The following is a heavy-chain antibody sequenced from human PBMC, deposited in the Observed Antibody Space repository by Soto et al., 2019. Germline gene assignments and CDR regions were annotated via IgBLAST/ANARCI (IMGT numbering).Heavy chain of an antibody. CDR2: IWYDGSNK. CDR1: GFTFSSYG. CDR3: ARDMVTSVGATASPVFDY. D-gene: IGHD1-26*01. Sequence: GGSLRLSCAASGFTFSSYGMHWVRQAPGKGLEWVAVIWYDGSNKYYADSVKGRFTISRDNSKNTTYLQMNSLRAEDTAVYYCARDMVTSVGATASPVFDYWGQGTLVTVSS. J-gene: IGHJ4*02. V-gene: IGHV3-33*01.